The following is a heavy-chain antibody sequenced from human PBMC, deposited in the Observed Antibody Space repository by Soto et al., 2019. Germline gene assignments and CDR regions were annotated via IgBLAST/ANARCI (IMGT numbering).Heavy chain of an antibody. J-gene: IGHJ6*02. CDR3: ARVLTIFGVDYYGMDV. V-gene: IGHV4-59*01. Sequence: SETLSLTCTVSGGSISSYYLSWIRQPPGKGLEWIGYIYYSGSTNYNPSLKSRVTISVGTSKNQFSLKLSSVTAADTAVYYCARVLTIFGVDYYGMDVWGQGTTVTVYS. CDR2: IYYSGST. CDR1: GGSISSYY. D-gene: IGHD3-3*01.